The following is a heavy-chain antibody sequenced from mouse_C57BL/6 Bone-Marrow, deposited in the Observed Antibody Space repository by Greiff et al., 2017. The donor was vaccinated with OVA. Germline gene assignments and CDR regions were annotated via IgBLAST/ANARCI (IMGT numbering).Heavy chain of an antibody. CDR3: ARGGWSLFAY. CDR2: IRNKANGYTT. CDR1: GFTFTDYY. V-gene: IGHV7-3*01. J-gene: IGHJ3*01. Sequence: EVKLMESGGGLVQPGGSLSLSCAASGFTFTDYYMSWVRQPPGTALEWLGFIRNKANGYTTEYSASVKGRFTISRDNSQSILYLQMNALRAEDSATYYCARGGWSLFAYWGQGTLVTVSA. D-gene: IGHD2-3*01.